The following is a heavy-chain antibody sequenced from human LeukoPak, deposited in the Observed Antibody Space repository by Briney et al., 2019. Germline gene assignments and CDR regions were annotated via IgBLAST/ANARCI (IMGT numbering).Heavy chain of an antibody. Sequence: SGGSLRLSCAASGFTFSSYAMSWVRQAPGKGLEWVSSISGSGGSTYYADSVKGRFTISRDNSKNTLYLQINSLRAEDTAVYYCAGSTVTTRMYYWGQGTLVTVSS. CDR1: GFTFSSYA. CDR3: AGSTVTTRMYY. CDR2: ISGSGGST. J-gene: IGHJ4*02. V-gene: IGHV3-23*01. D-gene: IGHD4-17*01.